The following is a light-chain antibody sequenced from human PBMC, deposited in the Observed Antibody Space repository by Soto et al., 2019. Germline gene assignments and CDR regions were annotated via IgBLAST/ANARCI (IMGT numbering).Light chain of an antibody. Sequence: QAVVTQPPSASGTPGQRVTISCSGSSSNIGSNYVYWYQQLPGTAPNLLIYRHNQRPSGVPDRFSGSKSGTSASLAISGLRSEDEADYYCAAWDDSLSGRVFGGGTKLTVL. J-gene: IGLJ2*01. CDR3: AAWDDSLSGRV. V-gene: IGLV1-47*01. CDR2: RHN. CDR1: SSNIGSNY.